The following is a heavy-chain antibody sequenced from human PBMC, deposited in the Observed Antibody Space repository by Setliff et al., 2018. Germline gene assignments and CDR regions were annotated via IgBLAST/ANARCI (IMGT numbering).Heavy chain of an antibody. CDR2: IIPIFGTA. J-gene: IGHJ4*02. CDR1: GGTFSSYA. CDR3: ARGRPYYYDSSGYYGGGIDY. D-gene: IGHD3-22*01. V-gene: IGHV1-69*13. Sequence: SVKVSCKASGGTFSSYAISWVRQAPGQGLEWVGGIIPIFGTANYAQKFQGRVTITADESTSTAYMELSSLRSEDTAVYYCARGRPYYYDSSGYYGGGIDYWGQGTLVTVSS.